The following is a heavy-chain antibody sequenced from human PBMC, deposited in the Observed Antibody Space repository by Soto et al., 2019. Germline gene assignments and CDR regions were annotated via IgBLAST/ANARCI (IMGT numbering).Heavy chain of an antibody. J-gene: IGHJ4*02. CDR1: GFTFSTYA. D-gene: IGHD3-22*01. Sequence: GGSLRLSCAASGFTFSTYAMNWVRQAPGKGLEWVSGISGSGGSTYYADSVKGRFTISRDNSKNTLYLQMNSLRVEDTAVYYCAKDPTSYDSSAQFDSWGQGTLVTVSS. CDR3: AKDPTSYDSSAQFDS. CDR2: ISGSGGST. V-gene: IGHV3-23*01.